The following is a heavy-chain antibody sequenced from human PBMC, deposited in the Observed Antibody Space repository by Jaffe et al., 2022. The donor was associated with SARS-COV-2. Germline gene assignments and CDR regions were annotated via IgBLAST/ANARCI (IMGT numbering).Heavy chain of an antibody. J-gene: IGHJ6*02. CDR3: ARPYYDILTGYRRYYYYGMDV. V-gene: IGHV3-11*01. Sequence: QVQLVESGGGLVKPGGSLRLSCAASGFTFSDYYMSWIRQAPGKGLEWVSYISSSGSTIYYADSVKGRFTISRDNAKNSLYLQMNSLRAEDTAVYYCARPYYDILTGYRRYYYYGMDVWGQGTTVTVSS. CDR1: GFTFSDYY. CDR2: ISSSGSTI. D-gene: IGHD3-9*01.